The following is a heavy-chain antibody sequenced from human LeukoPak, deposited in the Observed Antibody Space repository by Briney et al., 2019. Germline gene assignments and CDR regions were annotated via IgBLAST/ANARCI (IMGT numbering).Heavy chain of an antibody. D-gene: IGHD3-10*01. CDR1: GGSFSGYY. CDR2: INHSGST. Sequence: SETLSLTCAVYGGSFSGYYWSWIRQPPGKGLEWIGEINHSGSTNYNPSLKSRVTISVDTSKNQFSLKLSSVTAADTAVYYCARGLWFGELLLGGQGTLVTVSS. CDR3: ARGLWFGELLL. V-gene: IGHV4-34*01. J-gene: IGHJ4*02.